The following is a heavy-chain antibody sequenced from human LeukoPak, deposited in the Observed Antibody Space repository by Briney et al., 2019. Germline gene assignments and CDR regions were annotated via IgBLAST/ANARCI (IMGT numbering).Heavy chain of an antibody. CDR3: ARDSGYSYGSWYFDL. J-gene: IGHJ2*01. V-gene: IGHV4-30-2*01. Sequence: SETLSLTCAVSGGSISSGGYSWSWIRPPPGKGLEWIGYIYHSGSTYYNPSLKSRVTISVDRSKNQFSLKLSSVTAADTAVYYCARDSGYSYGSWYFDLWGRGTLVTVSS. CDR2: IYHSGST. CDR1: GGSISSGGYS. D-gene: IGHD5-18*01.